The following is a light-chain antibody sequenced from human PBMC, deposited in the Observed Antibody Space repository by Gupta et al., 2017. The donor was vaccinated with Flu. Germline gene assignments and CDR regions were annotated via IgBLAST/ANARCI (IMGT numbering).Light chain of an antibody. CDR2: EVN. CDR1: STDVGRYDY. V-gene: IGLV2-8*01. Sequence: QSALTQPPSASGSLGQSVTISCSGTSTDVGRYDYVSWYQQHPGKVPKLLIYEVNKRPSGVPDRFSGFKSGYTASLTVSGLQAEDEADYYCLSFAATQTLIFGTGTKVTVL. J-gene: IGLJ1*01. CDR3: LSFAATQTLI.